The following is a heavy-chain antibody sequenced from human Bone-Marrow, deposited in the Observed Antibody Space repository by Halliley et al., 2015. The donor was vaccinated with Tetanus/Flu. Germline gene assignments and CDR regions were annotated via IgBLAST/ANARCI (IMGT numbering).Heavy chain of an antibody. CDR2: IYPCDSDV. CDR3: ARTAGGDNGSYTY. CDR1: GYMFANYW. V-gene: IGHV5-51*01. J-gene: IGHJ4*02. Sequence: VQLVQSGAEVKKPGESLKISCKASGYMFANYWIGWVRQMPGKGLEWMGIIYPCDSDVIYSPSFQGRVAISADRSISTAYLQWNSLKASDTAIYYCARTAGGDNGSYTYWGQGSLVTVSS. D-gene: IGHD1-26*01.